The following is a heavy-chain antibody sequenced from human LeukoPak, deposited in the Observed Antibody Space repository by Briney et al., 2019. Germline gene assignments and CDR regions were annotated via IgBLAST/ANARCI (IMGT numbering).Heavy chain of an antibody. CDR2: RFYRGDT. CDR1: GASTSRTTYY. J-gene: IGHJ4*02. V-gene: IGHV4-39*07. Sequence: SETLSLTCTVSGASTSRTTYYWGWFRQPPGKGLEWIGTRFYRGDTYYNPSLKGRVTISIDMSENQVSLELSFVTAADTALYYCAKEPTGDKSFDSWGQGTLVTVSS. D-gene: IGHD7-27*01. CDR3: AKEPTGDKSFDS.